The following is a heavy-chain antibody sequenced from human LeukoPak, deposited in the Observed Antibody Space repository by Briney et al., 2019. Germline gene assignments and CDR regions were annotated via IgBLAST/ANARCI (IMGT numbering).Heavy chain of an antibody. Sequence: PGGSLRLSCAASGFNVINNYMTWVRQAPGKGLEWVSVISSGGSTYYADSVKGRFTISRDNSKNTLYLQMNSLRAEDTAVYYCARASPADYYGLDVWAKGPRSPSP. J-gene: IGHJ6*02. V-gene: IGHV3-66*01. CDR2: ISSGGST. D-gene: IGHD6-6*01. CDR1: GFNVINNY. CDR3: ARASPADYYGLDV.